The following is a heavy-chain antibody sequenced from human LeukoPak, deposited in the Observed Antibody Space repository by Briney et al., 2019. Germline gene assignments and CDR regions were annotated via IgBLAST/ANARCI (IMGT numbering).Heavy chain of an antibody. V-gene: IGHV3-21*01. CDR1: GSIFSTYT. CDR2: ISTSGTYI. D-gene: IGHD5-24*01. J-gene: IGHJ6*02. Sequence: GGSLRLSCAASGSIFSTYTMNWVRQAPGKGLEWVSSISTSGTYIYYADSVKGRFTISRDNAKNSLYLQMNSLRAEDTAVYYCARDRMADDYGMDVWGQGTTVTVSS. CDR3: ARDRMADDYGMDV.